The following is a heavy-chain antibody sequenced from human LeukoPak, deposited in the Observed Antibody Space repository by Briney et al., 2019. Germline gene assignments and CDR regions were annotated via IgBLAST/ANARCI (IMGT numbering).Heavy chain of an antibody. D-gene: IGHD3-10*01. V-gene: IGHV4-38-2*01. CDR2: IFHSGST. CDR1: GYSIGSGFY. J-gene: IGHJ6*04. Sequence: SETLSLTCAVSGYSIGSGFYWGWIRQPPGKGLEWIGSIFHSGSTYYNPSLKSRVTISVDTSKNQFTLKLSSVTAADTALYYCARASGSYGSGSYYYSGMDVWGKGTTVTVSS. CDR3: ARASGSYGSGSYYYSGMDV.